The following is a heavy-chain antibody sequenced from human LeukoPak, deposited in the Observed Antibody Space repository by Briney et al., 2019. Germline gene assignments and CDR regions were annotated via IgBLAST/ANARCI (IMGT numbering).Heavy chain of an antibody. CDR2: IYTSGNP. Sequence: PSQTLSLSCAVSGGSISSGSDYWSWIRHPAGQGLEWIGRIYTSGNPYYTPYLKCRVTISGDTSKNQFSLKLSSVTAADTAVYYCARQGLEGVSYYSYYLDVWGKGTTVTVSS. CDR1: GGSISSGSDY. D-gene: IGHD3-3*01. V-gene: IGHV4-61*02. CDR3: ARQGLEGVSYYSYYLDV. J-gene: IGHJ6*03.